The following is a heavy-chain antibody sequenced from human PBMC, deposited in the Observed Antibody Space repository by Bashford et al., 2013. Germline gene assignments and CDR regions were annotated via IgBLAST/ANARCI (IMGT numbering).Heavy chain of an antibody. V-gene: IGHV4-30-4*07. CDR2: LLQWEH. J-gene: IGHJ6*02. Sequence: SETLSLTCTVSGGSISSGSYYWSWIRQPPEGTGVDWVYLLQWEHLLQPSLKSRVTISVDTSKNQFSLKLSSVTAADTAVYYCARVGRKLRGMDVWGQGTTVTVSS. CDR3: ARVGRKLRGMDV. D-gene: IGHD1-1*01. CDR1: GGSISSGSYY.